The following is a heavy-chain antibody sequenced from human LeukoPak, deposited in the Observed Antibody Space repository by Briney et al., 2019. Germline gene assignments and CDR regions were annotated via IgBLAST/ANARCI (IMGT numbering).Heavy chain of an antibody. CDR3: ASSIVATSYGMDV. Sequence: ASVKVSCKASGYTFTGYYMHWVRQAPGQGLEWMGWINPNSGGTNYAQKFQGWVTMTRDTSISTAYMELSRLRSDDTAVYYCASSIVATSYGMDVWGQGTTVTVSS. D-gene: IGHD5-12*01. J-gene: IGHJ6*02. V-gene: IGHV1-2*04. CDR2: INPNSGGT. CDR1: GYTFTGYY.